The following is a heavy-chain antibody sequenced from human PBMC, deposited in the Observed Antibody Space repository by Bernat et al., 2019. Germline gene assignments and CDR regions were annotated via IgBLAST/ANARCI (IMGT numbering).Heavy chain of an antibody. Sequence: EVQLVESGGGLVQPGWSLRLSCAASGFTFSSYSMNWVRQAPGKGLEWVSYISSSSSTIYYADSVKGRFTISRDNAKNSLYLQMNSLRDEDTAVYYCARDGHYYYDSSGLYWYFDLWGRGTLVTVSS. V-gene: IGHV3-48*02. CDR3: ARDGHYYYDSSGLYWYFDL. CDR1: GFTFSSYS. D-gene: IGHD3-22*01. CDR2: ISSSSSTI. J-gene: IGHJ2*01.